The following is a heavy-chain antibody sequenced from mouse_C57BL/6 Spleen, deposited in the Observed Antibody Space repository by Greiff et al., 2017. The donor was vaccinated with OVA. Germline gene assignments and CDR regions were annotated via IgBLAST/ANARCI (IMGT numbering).Heavy chain of an antibody. CDR1: GYTFTSYW. CDR3: ARRSGNYYFDD. V-gene: IGHV1-52*01. D-gene: IGHD2-1*01. Sequence: VQLQQPGAELVRPGSSVKLSCKASGYTFTSYWMHWVKQRPIQGLEWIGNIDPSDSETHYNQKFKDKATLTVDKSSSTAYMQLSSLTSEDSAVYYCARRSGNYYFDDWGQGTTLTVSS. J-gene: IGHJ2*01. CDR2: IDPSDSET.